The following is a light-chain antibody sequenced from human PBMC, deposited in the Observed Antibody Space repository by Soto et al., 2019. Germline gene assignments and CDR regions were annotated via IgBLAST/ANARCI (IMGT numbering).Light chain of an antibody. V-gene: IGLV6-57*04. CDR1: NGSIASNY. CDR3: QFYDNNNFWV. CDR2: DDD. J-gene: IGLJ3*02. Sequence: NFMLTQPHSVSESPGKTVTVSCTRNNGSIASNYVQWYQQRPGSAPTTVIYDDDQRPSGVPDRFSGSIDSSSNSASLTISGLKTDDEADYYCQFYDNNNFWVFGGGTKLTVL.